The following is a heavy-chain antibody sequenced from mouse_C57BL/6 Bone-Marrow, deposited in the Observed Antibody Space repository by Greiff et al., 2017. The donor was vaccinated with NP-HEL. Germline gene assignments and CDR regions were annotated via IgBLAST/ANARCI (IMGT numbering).Heavy chain of an antibody. Sequence: EVQLQQSGTVLARPGASVKMSCKTSGYTFTSYWMHWVKQRPGQGLEWIGAIYPGNSDTSYNQKLKGKAKLTAVTSARTAYMELSSLTNEDSAVYDCTQGVRYYARGFAYWGQGTLVTVSA. CDR2: IYPGNSDT. CDR3: TQGVRYYARGFAY. CDR1: GYTFTSYW. V-gene: IGHV1-5*01. J-gene: IGHJ3*01. D-gene: IGHD1-2*01.